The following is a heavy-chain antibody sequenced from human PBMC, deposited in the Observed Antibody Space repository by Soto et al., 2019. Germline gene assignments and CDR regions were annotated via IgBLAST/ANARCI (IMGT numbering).Heavy chain of an antibody. J-gene: IGHJ5*02. Sequence: ESLKISCKGSGYDFTSHLITWVRQMPGKGLEWMGRIDPSDSYTNYSPSFQGHVTISADKSISTAYLQWSSLKASDTAMYYCARGACSGGSCLLRRQNWFDPWGQGTLVTVS. CDR2: IDPSDSYT. D-gene: IGHD2-15*01. CDR3: ARGACSGGSCLLRRQNWFDP. CDR1: GYDFTSHL. V-gene: IGHV5-10-1*01.